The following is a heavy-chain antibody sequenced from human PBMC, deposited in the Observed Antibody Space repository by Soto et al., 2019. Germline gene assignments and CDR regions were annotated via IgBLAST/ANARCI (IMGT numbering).Heavy chain of an antibody. CDR1: GYIFVNYG. CDR2: ISPYTGNT. Sequence: QVQLLQSGDEVKKPGASVKVSCKASGYIFVNYGIAWVRQAPGQGLEWMGWISPYTGNTHSATKVQGRLTMTTDTSTSTAYMDLGSLTSDDTGVYYCGMVDNYVTPTPQDVWGQGTTVTVSS. CDR3: GMVDNYVTPTPQDV. J-gene: IGHJ6*02. D-gene: IGHD3-16*01. V-gene: IGHV1-18*01.